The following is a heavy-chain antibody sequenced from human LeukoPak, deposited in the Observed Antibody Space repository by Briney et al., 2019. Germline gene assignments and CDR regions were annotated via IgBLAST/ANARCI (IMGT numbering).Heavy chain of an antibody. Sequence: PGGSLRLSCAASGFTFSGYDMSWVRQAPGKGLEWVSYTSSSSSTIYYADSVKGRFTIPRDNAKNSLYLQMNSLRAEDTAVYYCARVGYGGNSGVFDYWGQGTLVTVSS. V-gene: IGHV3-48*04. CDR1: GFTFSGYD. CDR3: ARVGYGGNSGVFDY. J-gene: IGHJ4*02. D-gene: IGHD4-23*01. CDR2: TSSSSSTI.